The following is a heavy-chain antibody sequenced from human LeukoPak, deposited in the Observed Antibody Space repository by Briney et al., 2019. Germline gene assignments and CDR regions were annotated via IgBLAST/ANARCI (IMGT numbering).Heavy chain of an antibody. D-gene: IGHD3-10*02. J-gene: IGHJ6*03. CDR1: GFSFSRYW. V-gene: IGHV3-7*01. CDR3: AELGITMIGGV. Sequence: GGSLRLSCAASGFSFSRYWMSWVRQAPGKGLEWVANIKQDGSEKNYVVSVKGRFTISRDNAKNSLYLQMNSLRAEDTAVYYCAELGITMIGGVWGKGTTVTISS. CDR2: IKQDGSEK.